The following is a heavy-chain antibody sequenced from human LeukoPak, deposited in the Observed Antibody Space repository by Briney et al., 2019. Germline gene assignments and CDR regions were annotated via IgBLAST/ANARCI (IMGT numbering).Heavy chain of an antibody. CDR2: ISSGGTTI. V-gene: IGHV3-11*01. Sequence: TGGSLRLSCAASGFTFTDYYMSWIRQAPGKGLEWVSYISSGGTTIYCADSVKGRFTISRDDTKNTVFLHMNNLRAEDTATYYCARDGSSGWYTYWGQGTLVTVSS. CDR1: GFTFTDYY. J-gene: IGHJ4*02. D-gene: IGHD6-13*01. CDR3: ARDGSSGWYTY.